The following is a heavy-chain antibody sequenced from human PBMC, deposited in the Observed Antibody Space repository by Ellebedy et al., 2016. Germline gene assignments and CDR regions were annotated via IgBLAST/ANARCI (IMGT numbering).Heavy chain of an antibody. CDR3: AGGGWLQVPTY. V-gene: IGHV3-9*01. Sequence: GGSLRLXXAASGFTFDDYAMHWVRQAPGKGLEWVSGISWNSGSIGYADSVKGRFTISRDNAKNSLYLQMNSLRAEDTALYYCAGGGWLQVPTYWGQGTLVTVSS. J-gene: IGHJ4*02. CDR2: ISWNSGSI. D-gene: IGHD5-24*01. CDR1: GFTFDDYA.